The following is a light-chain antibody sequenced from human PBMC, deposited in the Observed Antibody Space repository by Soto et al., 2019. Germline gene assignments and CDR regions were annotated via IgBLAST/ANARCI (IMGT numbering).Light chain of an antibody. CDR1: SSNIGAGYD. J-gene: IGLJ3*02. CDR2: DNN. V-gene: IGLV1-40*01. CDR3: CSYAGSSTWV. Sequence: QAVVTQPPSVSGAPGQRVTISCTGSSSNIGAGYDVHWYQQLPGTAPKLLIYDNNNRPLGVPDRFSGSKSGTSASLAITGLQAEDEADYYCCSYAGSSTWVFGGGTKLTVL.